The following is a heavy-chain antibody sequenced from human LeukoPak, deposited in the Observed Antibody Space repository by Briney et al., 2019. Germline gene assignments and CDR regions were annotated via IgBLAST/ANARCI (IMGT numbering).Heavy chain of an antibody. CDR1: GGSISSSSDD. CDR3: ARGRGRWGIDY. CDR2: INHSGST. J-gene: IGHJ4*02. V-gene: IGHV4-39*07. D-gene: IGHD7-27*01. Sequence: SETLSLTCTVSGGSISSSSDDWAWIRQPPGKGLEWIGEINHSGSTNYNPSLKSRVTISVDTSKNQFSLKLSSVTAADTAVYYCARGRGRWGIDYWGQGTLVTVSS.